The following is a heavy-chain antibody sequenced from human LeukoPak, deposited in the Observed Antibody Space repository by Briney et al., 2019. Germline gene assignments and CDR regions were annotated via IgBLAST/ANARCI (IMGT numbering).Heavy chain of an antibody. CDR3: ARDIGGSSGWYYFDY. D-gene: IGHD6-19*01. Sequence: PGRSLRLSCAASGFTFSSYAMHWVRQAPSKGLEWVAVISYDGSNKYYADSVKGRFTISRDNSKNTLYLQMNSLGAEDTAVYYCARDIGGSSGWYYFDYWGQGTLVTVSS. CDR1: GFTFSSYA. V-gene: IGHV3-30-3*01. CDR2: ISYDGSNK. J-gene: IGHJ4*02.